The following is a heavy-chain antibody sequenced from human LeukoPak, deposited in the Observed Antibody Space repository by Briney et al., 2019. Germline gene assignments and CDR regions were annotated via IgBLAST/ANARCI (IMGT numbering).Heavy chain of an antibody. CDR1: RFTSSSYS. V-gene: IGHV3-21*01. CDR3: ARDSAEAGTY. CDR2: ISGSSSYI. D-gene: IGHD6-19*01. Sequence: PGRSLSLSCPASRFTSSSYSMSCVCQAAGKLLEWVSSISGSSSYIYYADSVKGRFTITRENAKNTLYLQMNSLRAEDKAVYYCARDSAEAGTYWGQGTLVTVSS. J-gene: IGHJ4*02.